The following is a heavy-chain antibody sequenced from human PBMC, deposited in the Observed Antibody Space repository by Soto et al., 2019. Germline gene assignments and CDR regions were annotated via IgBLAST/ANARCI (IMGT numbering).Heavy chain of an antibody. J-gene: IGHJ2*01. D-gene: IGHD3-16*01. CDR2: IFYTGST. Sequence: SETLSLTCAVSGGSISSGDHYWNWIRQSPGTGLGWIGYIFYTGSTDYNPSLKSRVTMSVDTSKNQFSLILSSVTAAHTAVYYCATFGAQDYGEYYDKTSDCWYFDLWGRGTLVTVSS. V-gene: IGHV4-30-4*01. CDR3: ATFGAQDYGEYYDKTSDCWYFDL. CDR1: GGSISSGDHY.